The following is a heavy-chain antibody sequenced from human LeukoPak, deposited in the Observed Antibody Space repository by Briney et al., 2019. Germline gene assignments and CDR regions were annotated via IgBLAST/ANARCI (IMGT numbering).Heavy chain of an antibody. D-gene: IGHD6-19*01. Sequence: GGSLRLSSAGTGFTFSTYEMNWVRQAPGRGLEWVSYISSSGNTIYYADSVKGRFTISRDNAKNSLYLQMNSLRAEDTAVYYCARDSKAVAVDFDYWGQGTLVTVST. CDR3: ARDSKAVAVDFDY. CDR2: ISSSGNTI. J-gene: IGHJ4*02. V-gene: IGHV3-48*03. CDR1: GFTFSTYE.